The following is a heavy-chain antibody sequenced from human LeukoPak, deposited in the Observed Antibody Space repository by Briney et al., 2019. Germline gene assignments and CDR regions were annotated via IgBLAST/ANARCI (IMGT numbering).Heavy chain of an antibody. CDR1: GGSISSPTYY. Sequence: SETLSLTCTVSGGSISSPTYYWAWIRQPPGKGLEWIRTIHYSGSTYDNPSLKSRFTISVDTSKNQFFLKLSSVTAADTAVYYCASLGGYHDPPDYWGQGTLVTVSS. V-gene: IGHV4-39*01. J-gene: IGHJ4*02. D-gene: IGHD3-16*02. CDR2: IHYSGST. CDR3: ASLGGYHDPPDY.